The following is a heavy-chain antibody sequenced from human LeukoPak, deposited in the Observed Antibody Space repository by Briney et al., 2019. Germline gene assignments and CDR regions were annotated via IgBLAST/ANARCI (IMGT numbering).Heavy chain of an antibody. CDR1: GYTFTSYY. CDR3: ARPLAPVMLNAFDI. CDR2: INPSGGST. J-gene: IGHJ3*02. V-gene: IGHV1-46*01. D-gene: IGHD3-16*01. Sequence: ASVKVSCKASGYTFTSYYMHWARQAPGQGFEWMGIINPSGGSTSYAQKFQGRVTVTRDTSTSTVYLDLRSLRSEDTAVYYCARPLAPVMLNAFDIWGQGTMITVSS.